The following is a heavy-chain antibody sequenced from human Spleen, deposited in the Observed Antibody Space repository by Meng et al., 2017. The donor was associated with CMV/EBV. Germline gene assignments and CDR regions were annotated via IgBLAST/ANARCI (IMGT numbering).Heavy chain of an antibody. CDR1: GDSVSSNSAA. Sequence: QVQLQQSGPGLVKPSQTPSLTWAIPGDSVSSNSAAWNWIRQSPSRGLEWLGRTYYRSKWYNDYAVSVKSRITINPDTSKNQFSLKLSSVTAADTAVYYCARGGQWRIRWPTDYWGQGTLVTVSS. V-gene: IGHV6-1*01. CDR3: ARGGQWRIRWPTDY. CDR2: TYYRSKWYN. J-gene: IGHJ4*02. D-gene: IGHD6-19*01.